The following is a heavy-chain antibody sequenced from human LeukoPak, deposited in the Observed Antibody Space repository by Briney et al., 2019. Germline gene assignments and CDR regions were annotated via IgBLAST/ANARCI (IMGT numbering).Heavy chain of an antibody. D-gene: IGHD3-9*01. CDR2: ISYDGSNE. V-gene: IGHV3-30*04. J-gene: IGHJ4*02. CDR3: ARVPLRYFDWLSSAAPFDY. CDR1: RFTFSSYA. Sequence: EGSLSLSCAPSRFTFSSYAMHWVRQAPGPGLEWVAVISYDGSNEYYADSVKGRFTISRDNSKNTLYLQMNSLRAEDTAVYYCARVPLRYFDWLSSAAPFDYWGQGTLVTVAS.